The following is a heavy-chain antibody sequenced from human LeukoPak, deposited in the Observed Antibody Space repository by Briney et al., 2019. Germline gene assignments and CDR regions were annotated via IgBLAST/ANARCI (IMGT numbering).Heavy chain of an antibody. CDR3: AMLITIGGNDAFDI. D-gene: IGHD3-16*01. Sequence: PSETLSLTCAVYGGSFSGYYWSWIRQPPGKGLEWIGEINHSGSTNYNPSLKSRVTISVDTSKNQFSLKLSSVTAADTAVYYCAMLITIGGNDAFDIWGQGTMVTVSS. V-gene: IGHV4-34*01. CDR2: INHSGST. CDR1: GGSFSGYY. J-gene: IGHJ3*02.